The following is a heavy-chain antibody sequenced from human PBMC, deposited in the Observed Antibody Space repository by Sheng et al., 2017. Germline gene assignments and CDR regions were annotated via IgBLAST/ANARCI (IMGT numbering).Heavy chain of an antibody. CDR3: AKDPSKWGSLDY. J-gene: IGHJ4*02. CDR1: GFTFSSYG. Sequence: QVQLVESGGGVVQPGGPVRLSCAASGFTFSSYGMHWVRQAPGKGLEWVAFIRYDGSNKYXADSVKGRFTISRDNSKNTLYLQMNSLRAEDTAVYYCAKDPSKWGSLDYWGQGTLVTVSS. V-gene: IGHV3-30*02. CDR2: IRYDGSNK. D-gene: IGHD3-16*01.